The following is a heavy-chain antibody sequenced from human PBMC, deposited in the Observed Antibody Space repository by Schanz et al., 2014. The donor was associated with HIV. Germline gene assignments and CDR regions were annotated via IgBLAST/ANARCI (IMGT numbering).Heavy chain of an antibody. J-gene: IGHJ4*02. CDR3: ARDVPSGGFDY. CDR1: GGSISSGGYS. D-gene: IGHD3-10*01. CDR2: ISYSGSA. V-gene: IGHV4-31*03. Sequence: QVQLQESGPGLVKPSQTLSLTCNVSGGSISSGGYSWSWIRQRPGKGLEWIGYISYSGSASFNPSLRSRVDIFLHTSATQFSLKLTSVTAADTAVYYCARDVPSGGFDYWGQGTLVTVSS.